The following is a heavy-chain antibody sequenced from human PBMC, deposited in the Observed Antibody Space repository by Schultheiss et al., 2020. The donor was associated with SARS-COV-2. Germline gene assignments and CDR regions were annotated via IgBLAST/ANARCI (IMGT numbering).Heavy chain of an antibody. CDR1: GFTFSSYG. J-gene: IGHJ6*02. Sequence: GGSLRLSCAASGFTFSSYGMHWVRQAPGKGLEWVAVISYDGSNKYYADSVKGRFTISRDNSKNTLYLQMNSLRAEDTAVYYCARDHDSSGWYYYYGMDVWGQGTTVTVSS. V-gene: IGHV3-30*03. CDR3: ARDHDSSGWYYYYGMDV. D-gene: IGHD6-19*01. CDR2: ISYDGSNK.